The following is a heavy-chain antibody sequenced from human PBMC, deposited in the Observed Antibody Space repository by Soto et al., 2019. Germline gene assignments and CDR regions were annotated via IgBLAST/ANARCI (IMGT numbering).Heavy chain of an antibody. V-gene: IGHV1-46*01. J-gene: IGHJ3*02. CDR3: ARKTGAYAFYI. CDR1: GYTFTSYS. CDR2: INPSGGST. D-gene: IGHD1-1*01. Sequence: QVQLVQSGAEVKKPGASVKVSCKASGYTFTSYSIHWVRQAPGQGLEWMGVINPSGGSTTYAQKFQAGVTMTTDTSTSTVYMELSSLRSEDTAVYYWARKTGAYAFYIWGQATRVTVSS.